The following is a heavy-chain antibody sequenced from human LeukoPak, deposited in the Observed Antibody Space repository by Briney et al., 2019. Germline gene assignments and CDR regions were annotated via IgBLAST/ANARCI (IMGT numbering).Heavy chain of an antibody. CDR3: TTMGRYFDENDY. CDR1: GFTFSSYA. D-gene: IGHD3-9*01. J-gene: IGHJ4*02. Sequence: QSGGSLRLSCAASGFTFSSYAMSWVRQAPGKGLEWVSAISGSGGSTYYADSVKGRFTISRDNSKNTLYLQMNSLRAEDTAVYYRTTMGRYFDENDYWGQGTLVTVSS. CDR2: ISGSGGST. V-gene: IGHV3-23*01.